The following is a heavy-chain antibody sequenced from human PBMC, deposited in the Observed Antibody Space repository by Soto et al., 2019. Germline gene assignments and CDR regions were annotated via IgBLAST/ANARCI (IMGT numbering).Heavy chain of an antibody. CDR2: ISPLKGRT. D-gene: IGHD4-17*01. J-gene: IGHJ1*01. CDR1: GYTFTSYG. CDR3: AMDYGDRPEYFKH. V-gene: IGHV1-18*04. Sequence: QVQLVQSGPDLKRPGASMKVSCKASGYTFTSYGISWVRQAPGQGLEWMAWISPLKGRTQYSQKAQGRVTLSTATSSNTAYMEMTTLRVDDTAVYYCAMDYGDRPEYFKHGGQGTLVTVS.